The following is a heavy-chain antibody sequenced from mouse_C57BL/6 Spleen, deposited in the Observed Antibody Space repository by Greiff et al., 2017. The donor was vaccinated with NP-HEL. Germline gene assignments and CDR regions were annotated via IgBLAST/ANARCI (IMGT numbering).Heavy chain of an antibody. CDR3: TREGYGPFDY. D-gene: IGHD2-10*02. V-gene: IGHV1-15*01. CDR1: GYTFTDYE. Sequence: QVQLQQSGAELVRPGASVTLSCKASGYTFTDYEMHWVKQTPVHGLEWIGAIDPETGGTAYNQKFKGKAILTADKSSSTAYMELRSLTSEDSAVYYCTREGYGPFDYWGQGTTLTVSS. J-gene: IGHJ2*01. CDR2: IDPETGGT.